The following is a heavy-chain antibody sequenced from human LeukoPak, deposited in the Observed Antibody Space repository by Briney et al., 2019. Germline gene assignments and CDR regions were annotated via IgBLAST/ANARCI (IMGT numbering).Heavy chain of an antibody. J-gene: IGHJ6*02. D-gene: IGHD3-10*01. V-gene: IGHV3-30*04. CDR1: GFTFGDYT. CDR2: IPYDGSNK. CDR3: ARYYGSGRGYYGLDV. Sequence: GRSLRLSCTASGFTFGDYTMSWFRQAPGKGLEWITLIPYDGSNKYYADSVKGRFTISRDNSKNTLYLQMNSLRAEDTAVYYCARYYGSGRGYYGLDVWGQGTTVTVFS.